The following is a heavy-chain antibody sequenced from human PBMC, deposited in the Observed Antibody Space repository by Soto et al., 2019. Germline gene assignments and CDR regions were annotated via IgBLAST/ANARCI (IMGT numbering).Heavy chain of an antibody. CDR1: GFTFSSYS. CDR2: ITSTSSYI. J-gene: IGHJ4*02. Sequence: EVQLVESGGGLVKPGGSLRLSCAASGFTFSSYSLNWVRQAPGKGLEWLSSITSTSSYIYYADSVRGRFTISRDNAKNSLFLQMNSLRAEDTALYYCTRDIPGGDYVGGYWGQGTLVTVSS. D-gene: IGHD4-17*01. CDR3: TRDIPGGDYVGGY. V-gene: IGHV3-21*06.